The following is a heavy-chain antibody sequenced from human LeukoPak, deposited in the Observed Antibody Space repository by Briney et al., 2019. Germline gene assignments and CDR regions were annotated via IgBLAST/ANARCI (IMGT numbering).Heavy chain of an antibody. Sequence: GGSLRLSCAASGFTFSRYWMSWVRQAPGKGLEWVSSISSSSSYIYYADSVKGRFTISRDNSKNTLYLQMNSLRAEDTAAYYCAKVEGDSYGYSSYWGQGTLVTVSS. D-gene: IGHD5-18*01. CDR3: AKVEGDSYGYSSY. V-gene: IGHV3-21*04. J-gene: IGHJ4*02. CDR2: ISSSSSYI. CDR1: GFTFSRYW.